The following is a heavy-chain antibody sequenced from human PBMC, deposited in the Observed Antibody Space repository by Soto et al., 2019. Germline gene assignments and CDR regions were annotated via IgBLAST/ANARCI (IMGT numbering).Heavy chain of an antibody. Sequence: EVQLVESGGGLVQPGGSLRLSCAASGFNFSVYWMHWVRQAPGKGLVWVARLNSDGTYASSADSVKGRLTISRDNAQNARYRQLNSLRAEDTAVYYCARGGAYGDYRSDFWGQGTLVTVSS. CDR1: GFNFSVYW. J-gene: IGHJ4*02. CDR2: LNSDGTYA. V-gene: IGHV3-74*01. D-gene: IGHD4-17*01. CDR3: ARGGAYGDYRSDF.